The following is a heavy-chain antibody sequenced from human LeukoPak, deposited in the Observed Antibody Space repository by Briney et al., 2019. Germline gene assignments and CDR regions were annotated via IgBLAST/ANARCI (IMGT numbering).Heavy chain of an antibody. J-gene: IGHJ4*02. D-gene: IGHD6-25*01. CDR1: GDSVSSVTSA. CDR2: TYYGSKWYN. CDR3: ARGGHFDY. V-gene: IGHV6-1*01. Sequence: SQTLSLTCAISGDSVSSVTSAWSWIRPSPSRGLEWLGRTYYGSKWYNDYAPSVQSRISINPDTSKNQFSLHLNAVSPEDTSVYYCARGGHFDYWGQGILVTVSS.